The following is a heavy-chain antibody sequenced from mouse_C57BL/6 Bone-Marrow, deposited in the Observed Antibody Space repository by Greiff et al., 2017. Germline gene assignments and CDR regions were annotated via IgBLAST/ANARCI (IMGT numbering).Heavy chain of an antibody. CDR1: GYTFTDYN. Sequence: EVQLQESGPELVKPGASVKIPCKASGYTFTDYNMDWVKQSHGKSLEWIGDINPNNGGTIYNQKFKGKATLTVDKSSSTAYMELRSLTSEDTAVYYCARSSTVVRYWAMDYWGQGTSVTVSS. CDR3: ARSSTVVRYWAMDY. CDR2: INPNNGGT. J-gene: IGHJ4*01. V-gene: IGHV1-18*01. D-gene: IGHD1-1*01.